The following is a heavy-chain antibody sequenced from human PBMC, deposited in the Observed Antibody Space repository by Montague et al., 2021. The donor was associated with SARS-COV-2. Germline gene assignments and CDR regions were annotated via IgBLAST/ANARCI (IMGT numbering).Heavy chain of an antibody. CDR3: ARTDSGSYYGYFDY. CDR1: GFTFSNYA. D-gene: IGHD1-26*01. Sequence: SLRLSCAASGFTFSNYAMHWVRQAPGKGLEWVAVISYDGSNKYYADSVKGRFTISRDNSKNTLYLQMNSLRAEDTAVYYCARTDSGSYYGYFDYWGQGTLVTVSS. V-gene: IGHV3-30*04. CDR2: ISYDGSNK. J-gene: IGHJ4*02.